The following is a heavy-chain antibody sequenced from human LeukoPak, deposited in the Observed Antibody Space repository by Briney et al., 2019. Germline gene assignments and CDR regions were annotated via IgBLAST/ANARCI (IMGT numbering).Heavy chain of an antibody. CDR2: INHSGST. J-gene: IGHJ3*02. V-gene: IGHV4-34*01. CDR1: GGSFSGYY. D-gene: IGHD5-18*01. Sequence: PSETLSLTCAVYGGSFSGYYWSWIRQPPGKGLEWIGEINHSGSTNYNPSLKSRVTISVDTSKNQFSLKLSSVTAADTAVYYCARGQRAMVRSNAFDIWGQGTMVTVSS. CDR3: ARGQRAMVRSNAFDI.